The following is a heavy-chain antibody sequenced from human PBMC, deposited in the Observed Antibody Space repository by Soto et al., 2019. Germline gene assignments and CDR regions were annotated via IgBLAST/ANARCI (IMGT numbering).Heavy chain of an antibody. D-gene: IGHD2-2*01. CDR1: GDSISSGCYY. J-gene: IGHJ5*02. CDR3: ARLNPIVVVPTPMGWFDP. CDR2: IFYSGYN. Sequence: ILSLTCTVSGDSISSGCYYWSWIRQSPGKGLEWIGYIFYSGYNYYNPSLKSRLSMSVDTSKNQFSLRLTSVTAADTAVYFCARLNPIVVVPTPMGWFDPCGQRTLVTVSS. V-gene: IGHV4-31*03.